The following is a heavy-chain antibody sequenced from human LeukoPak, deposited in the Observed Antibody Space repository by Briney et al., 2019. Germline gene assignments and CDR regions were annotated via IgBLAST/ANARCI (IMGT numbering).Heavy chain of an antibody. Sequence: GGSLRLSCAASGFTVSSNYMSWVRQAPGKGLEWVSVIYSGGSTYYADSVKDRFATSRDNSKNTLYLQMNSLRAEDTAVYYCARSGDDYFGSFDFWGQGTLVTVSS. CDR2: IYSGGST. CDR1: GFTVSSNY. V-gene: IGHV3-53*01. D-gene: IGHD5-12*01. CDR3: ARSGDDYFGSFDF. J-gene: IGHJ4*02.